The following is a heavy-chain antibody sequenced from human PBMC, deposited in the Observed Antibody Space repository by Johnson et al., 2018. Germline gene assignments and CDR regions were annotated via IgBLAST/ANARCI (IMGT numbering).Heavy chain of an antibody. D-gene: IGHD2-21*02. V-gene: IGHV4-59*01. CDR3: AGVGGDWSYSYYYYIDV. J-gene: IGHJ6*03. CDR1: GGSISSYY. Sequence: QVQLQESGPGLVKPSETLSLTCTVSGGSISSYYWSWIRQPPGKGLEWIGYIYYSGSTNYNPSLKSRVTISVDTSKNQFSLKLSSVTAADTAVYYCAGVGGDWSYSYYYYIDVWGKGTTVTVS. CDR2: IYYSGST.